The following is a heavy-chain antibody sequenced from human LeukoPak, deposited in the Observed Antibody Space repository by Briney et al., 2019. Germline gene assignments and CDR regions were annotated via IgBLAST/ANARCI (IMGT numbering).Heavy chain of an antibody. CDR1: GFTFSSYA. Sequence: GGSLRLSCAASGFTFSSYAMSWVRQAPGKGLEWVSAISGSGGSTYYADSVKGRFTISRDNSKNTLYLQMNSLRAEDTAVYYCATRPGYGSGSYYNPGYWGQGTLVTVSS. V-gene: IGHV3-23*01. J-gene: IGHJ4*02. D-gene: IGHD3-10*01. CDR3: ATRPGYGSGSYYNPGY. CDR2: ISGSGGST.